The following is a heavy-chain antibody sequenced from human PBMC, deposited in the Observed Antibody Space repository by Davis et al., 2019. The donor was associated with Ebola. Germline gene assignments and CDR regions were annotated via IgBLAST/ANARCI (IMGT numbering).Heavy chain of an antibody. CDR1: GFTFRSFA. CDR2: ISSGGGAP. CDR3: AKQRGVGAIDYDY. D-gene: IGHD1-26*01. J-gene: IGHJ4*02. Sequence: GSLRLSCAASGFTFRSFAMNWVRQAPGKGLEWVSDISSGGGAPYYADSVKGRFTTFRDNPKNTLYLQMNSLRADDTAVYYCAKQRGVGAIDYDYWGRGTVVTVSS. V-gene: IGHV3-23*01.